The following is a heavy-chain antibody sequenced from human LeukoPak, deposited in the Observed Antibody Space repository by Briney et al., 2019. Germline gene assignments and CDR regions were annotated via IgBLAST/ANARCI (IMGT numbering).Heavy chain of an antibody. CDR3: AKSTVLLWFGEPNFDY. Sequence: GGSLRLSCAASGFTFSSYSMNWVRQAPGKGLEWVSAVSGPGGSTYYTDSVKGRFTISRDNSKNTLYLQMNSLRAEDTAVYYCAKSTVLLWFGEPNFDYWGQGTLVTVSS. V-gene: IGHV3-23*01. D-gene: IGHD3-10*01. CDR2: VSGPGGST. CDR1: GFTFSSYS. J-gene: IGHJ4*02.